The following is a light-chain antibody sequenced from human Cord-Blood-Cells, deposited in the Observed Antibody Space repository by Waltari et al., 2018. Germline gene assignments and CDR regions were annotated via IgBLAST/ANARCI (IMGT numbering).Light chain of an antibody. J-gene: IGKJ2*01. CDR2: YAS. V-gene: IGKV1-13*02. CDR1: QGISSA. Sequence: AIQLTQSPSSLSASVGDRVTITCRASQGISSALAWYQQKPGKAPKLLIYYASSLESGVPSRVSGSGSGTDFTLTISSLQPEDFATYYCQQFNSYPYTFGQGTKLEIK. CDR3: QQFNSYPYT.